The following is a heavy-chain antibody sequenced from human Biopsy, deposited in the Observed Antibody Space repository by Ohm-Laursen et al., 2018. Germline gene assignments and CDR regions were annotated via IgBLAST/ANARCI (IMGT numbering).Heavy chain of an antibody. CDR3: ARVEAGTYDALDI. J-gene: IGHJ3*02. V-gene: IGHV4-59*12. Sequence: GTLSLTCTVSGGSITSYYRSWIRRPPGKRLEWIGYIYYSGSTNYNPSLKSRVTISEDRSKSQFSLKLKSVTAADTAVYYCARVEAGTYDALDIWGQGTLVAVSA. D-gene: IGHD1-26*01. CDR2: IYYSGST. CDR1: GGSITSYY.